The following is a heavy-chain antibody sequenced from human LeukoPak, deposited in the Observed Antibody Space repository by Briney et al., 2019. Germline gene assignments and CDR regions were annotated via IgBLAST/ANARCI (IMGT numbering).Heavy chain of an antibody. Sequence: GASVKVSCKASGYTFTGYYMHWVRQAPGQGLEWMGWINPNSGGTNYTQKFQGRVTMTRDTSISTAYMELSRLRSEDTAVYYCARDAAPRGYTGGYYYYSFMDVWGKGTTVTVSS. J-gene: IGHJ6*03. D-gene: IGHD5-18*01. CDR2: INPNSGGT. CDR3: ARDAAPRGYTGGYYYYSFMDV. CDR1: GYTFTGYY. V-gene: IGHV1-2*02.